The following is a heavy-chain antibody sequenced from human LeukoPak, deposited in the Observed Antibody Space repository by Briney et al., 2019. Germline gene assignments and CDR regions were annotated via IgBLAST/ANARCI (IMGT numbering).Heavy chain of an antibody. D-gene: IGHD4/OR15-4a*01. CDR3: ARAGVYFGNYGDYYYGMDV. V-gene: IGHV1-3*01. CDR2: INAGNGNT. Sequence: ASVKVSCKASGYTFNNYAMQWVRQAPGQRLEWMGWINAGNGNTKYSQKFQGRVTITRDTFASTAYMELSSLRSEDTAVYYCARAGVYFGNYGDYYYGMDVWGQGTTVTVSS. J-gene: IGHJ6*02. CDR1: GYTFNNYA.